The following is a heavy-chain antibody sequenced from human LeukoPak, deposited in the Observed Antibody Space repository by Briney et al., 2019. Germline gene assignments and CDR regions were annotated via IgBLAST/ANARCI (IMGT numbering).Heavy chain of an antibody. J-gene: IGHJ4*02. CDR2: VSTNDGNT. V-gene: IGHV1-18*01. CDR1: GYTFTNYH. Sequence: GASVTVSCKASGYTFTNYHIAWVRQAPGQGLEWMGWVSTNDGNTVYAQRLQGRVTMTTDTSTSVAYMELRSLTSDDTAVYYCTRAPPGMTVMTDYWGQGTLVTVSS. D-gene: IGHD1-20*01. CDR3: TRAPPGMTVMTDY.